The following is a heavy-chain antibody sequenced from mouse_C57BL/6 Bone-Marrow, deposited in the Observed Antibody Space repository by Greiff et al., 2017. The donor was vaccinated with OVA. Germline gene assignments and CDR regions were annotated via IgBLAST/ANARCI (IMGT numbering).Heavy chain of an antibody. V-gene: IGHV1-26*01. CDR2: INPNNGGT. J-gene: IGHJ2*01. Sequence: EVKLMESGPELVKPGASVKISCKASGYTFTDYYMNWVKQSHGKSLEWIGDINPNNGGTSYNQKFKGKATLTVDKSSSTAYMELRSLTSEDSAVYYCARDFDAYRGYWGQGTTLTVSS. CDR1: GYTFTDYY. D-gene: IGHD2-10*01. CDR3: ARDFDAYRGY.